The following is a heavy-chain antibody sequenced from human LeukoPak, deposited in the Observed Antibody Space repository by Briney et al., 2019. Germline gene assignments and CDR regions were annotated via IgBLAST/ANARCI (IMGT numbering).Heavy chain of an antibody. J-gene: IGHJ4*02. Sequence: GGCLRLSCTASGFTLSRYEMSWIRQAPGKGLEWVSSIDYSGGSTHYADSVMGPFTISPDNSKNTLYLQLNSPSADDTALYYCAKPALGVTTIADYWGQGTLVTVSS. CDR2: IDYSGGST. V-gene: IGHV3-23*01. CDR3: AKPALGVTTIADY. CDR1: GFTLSRYE. D-gene: IGHD4-17*01.